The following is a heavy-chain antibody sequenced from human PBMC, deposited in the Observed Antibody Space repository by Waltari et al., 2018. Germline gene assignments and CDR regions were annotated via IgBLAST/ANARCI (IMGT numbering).Heavy chain of an antibody. CDR2: IIPMFGNT. D-gene: IGHD2-15*01. J-gene: IGHJ6*02. V-gene: IGHV1-69*12. CDR3: ASPRYCSGSSCINFYYYALDV. Sequence: QVQLVQSGAEVKRPGSSVKVSCKASGDTFSNYAISWVRQAPGQGLGWMGGIIPMFGNTNYAQKFQCRGTITADESTSTAPMELSSLRSEDTAVYYCASPRYCSGSSCINFYYYALDVWGQGTTVTVSS. CDR1: GDTFSNYA.